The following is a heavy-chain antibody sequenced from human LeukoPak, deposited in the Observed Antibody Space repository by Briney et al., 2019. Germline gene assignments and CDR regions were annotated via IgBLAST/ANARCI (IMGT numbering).Heavy chain of an antibody. D-gene: IGHD3-16*01. V-gene: IGHV3-15*01. CDR1: GFIVTNAW. CDR3: TREGYSYGYHGVDT. CDR2: IKDKTKGGTT. J-gene: IGHJ3*02. Sequence: GGSLRLSCEASGFIVTNAWMSWVRQVPGKGLEWLGRIKDKTKGGTTDYAAPVKGRFTISRDDAKNTLYMQVNSLKTEDTALYYCTREGYSYGYHGVDTWGQGTRVTVSS.